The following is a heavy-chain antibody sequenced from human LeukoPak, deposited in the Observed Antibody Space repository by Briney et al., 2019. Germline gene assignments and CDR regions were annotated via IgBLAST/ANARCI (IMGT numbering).Heavy chain of an antibody. CDR1: GFTFSSYD. V-gene: IGHV3-13*04. J-gene: IGHJ4*02. Sequence: GGSLRLSCAASGFTFSSYDMSWVRQATGKGLEWVSVIGPAGDTYYPGSVKGRFTISRENAKNSLYLQMNSLRAGDTAVYYCARSTSYHFDSWGQGTLVTVSS. CDR3: ARSTSYHFDS. CDR2: IGPAGDT. D-gene: IGHD2-2*01.